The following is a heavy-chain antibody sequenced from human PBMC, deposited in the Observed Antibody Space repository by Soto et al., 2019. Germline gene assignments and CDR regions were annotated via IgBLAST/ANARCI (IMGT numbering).Heavy chain of an antibody. D-gene: IGHD6-6*01. CDR1: GYTFTGYY. V-gene: IGHV1-2*02. CDR2: INPKTGDT. Sequence: QMQLVQSGAEARKPGASVKVSCKTSGYTFTGYYLNWVRQAPGRGLEWVGWINPKTGDTNNAQKFQGRVTMTTDTAISTGYMELSVLKSDDTAVYYWVTGDHLVRWGQGTRVTVSS. J-gene: IGHJ4*02. CDR3: VTGDHLVR.